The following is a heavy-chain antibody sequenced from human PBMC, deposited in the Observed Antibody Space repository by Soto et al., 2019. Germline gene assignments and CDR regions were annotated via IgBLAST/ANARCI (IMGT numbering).Heavy chain of an antibody. CDR3: VRDNSYPDY. D-gene: IGHD5-18*01. Sequence: QVHLVESGGGLVQHGRSLRLSCAASGFTCSSYVMHWVHQARGKGLEWVAVISYDGSNKYYAVSVKGRFTISRDNSKHTLYLQMNSLRAEGTAVYYCVRDNSYPDYWGQGTLSTVSS. J-gene: IGHJ4*02. CDR2: ISYDGSNK. V-gene: IGHV3-30-3*01. CDR1: GFTCSSYV.